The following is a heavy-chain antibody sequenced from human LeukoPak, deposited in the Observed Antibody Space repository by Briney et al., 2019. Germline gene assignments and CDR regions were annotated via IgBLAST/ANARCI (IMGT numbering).Heavy chain of an antibody. Sequence: GGSLRLSCAASGFTFSSYGMHWVRQAPGRGLEWVAVISYDGSNKYYADSVKGRFTTSRDNSKNTLYLQMNSLRAEDTAVYYCAKETSAREIVVAFYDYWGQGTLVTVSS. CDR3: AKETSAREIVVAFYDY. J-gene: IGHJ4*02. D-gene: IGHD3-22*01. V-gene: IGHV3-30*18. CDR2: ISYDGSNK. CDR1: GFTFSSYG.